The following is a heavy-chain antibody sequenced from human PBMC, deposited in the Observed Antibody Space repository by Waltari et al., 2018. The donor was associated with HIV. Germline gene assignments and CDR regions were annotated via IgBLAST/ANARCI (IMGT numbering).Heavy chain of an antibody. CDR1: GFTFSSYS. CDR3: ARSWKERDTMVRGVLGYFDY. Sequence: EVQLVESGGGLVQPGGSLRLSCAASGFTFSSYSMNWVRQAPGKGLEWVSYISSSSSTIYYADSVKGRFTISRDNAKNSLYLQMNSLRAEDTAVYYCARSWKERDTMVRGVLGYFDYWGQGTLVTVSS. J-gene: IGHJ4*02. V-gene: IGHV3-48*01. CDR2: ISSSSSTI. D-gene: IGHD3-10*01.